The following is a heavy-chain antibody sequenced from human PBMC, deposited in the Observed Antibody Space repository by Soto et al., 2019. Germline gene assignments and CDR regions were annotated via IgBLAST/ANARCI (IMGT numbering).Heavy chain of an antibody. CDR1: GFTFSSYA. J-gene: IGHJ5*02. CDR2: MSGSGGST. Sequence: PGGSLRLSCAASGFTFSSYAMSLVRQAPGKGLEWVSAMSGSGGSTYYADSVKGRFTISRDNSKNTLYLQMNSLRAEDTAVYYCTRDASRDSSARGWFDPWGPGT. D-gene: IGHD6-13*01. V-gene: IGHV3-23*01. CDR3: TRDASRDSSARGWFDP.